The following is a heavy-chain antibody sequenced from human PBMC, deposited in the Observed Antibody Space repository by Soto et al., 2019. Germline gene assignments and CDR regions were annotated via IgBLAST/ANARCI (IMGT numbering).Heavy chain of an antibody. CDR3: ARVDRTITTYFYYGMDV. Sequence: GGSLRLSCAASGFISRYYAMHWVRQAPGKGLEWVAVISYDGSDRYYADSVKGRFTISRDNSKNTLYLQMSSLRTEDTAVYCARVDRTITTYFYYGMDVWGLGTTVTVSS. D-gene: IGHD1-20*01. J-gene: IGHJ6*02. V-gene: IGHV3-30-3*01. CDR1: GFISRYYA. CDR2: ISYDGSDR.